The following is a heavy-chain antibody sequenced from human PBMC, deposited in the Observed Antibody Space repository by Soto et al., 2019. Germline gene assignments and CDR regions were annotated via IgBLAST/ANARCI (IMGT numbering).Heavy chain of an antibody. CDR2: IYYTGNT. V-gene: IGHV4-39*01. J-gene: IGHJ6*02. CDR3: ASEVSSTDGMDV. Sequence: PSETLSLTCTVXGDSSVSSXXYYWGWIRQPPGKGLEWIGSIYYTGNTFYSPSFRSRLTISVDTSKSQFSLKLRSVTAADTATYYCASEVSSTDGMDVWGQGTTVTVSS. CDR1: GDSSVSSXXYY. D-gene: IGHD2-15*01.